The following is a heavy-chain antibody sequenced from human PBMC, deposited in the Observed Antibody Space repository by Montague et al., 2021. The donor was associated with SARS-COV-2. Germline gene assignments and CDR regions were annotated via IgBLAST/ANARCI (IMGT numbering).Heavy chain of an antibody. CDR1: GDSVSKNSAT. CDR2: IYYRTKWYN. J-gene: IGHJ6*02. CDR3: TSGREGNYNVMDV. D-gene: IGHD1-1*01. V-gene: IGHV6-1*01. Sequence: CAISGDSVSKNSATWNWLRQSPSRDLEGLGRIYYRTKWYNDYAVXVRGRVTINPDTSKNQFSLQLNSVTPEDTAIYYCTSGREGNYNVMDVWGQGTTVTVSS.